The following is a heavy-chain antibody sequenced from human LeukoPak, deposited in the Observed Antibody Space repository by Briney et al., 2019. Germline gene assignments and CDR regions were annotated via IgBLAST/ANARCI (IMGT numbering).Heavy chain of an antibody. CDR2: IIPIFGTA. Sequence: ASVKVSCKASGGTFSSYATSWVRQAPGQGLEWMGGIIPIFGTANYAQKFQGRVTITTDESTSTAYMELSSLRSEDTAVYYCAVRYCSSTSCYPPGDFDYWGQGTLVTVSS. J-gene: IGHJ4*02. CDR3: AVRYCSSTSCYPPGDFDY. D-gene: IGHD2-2*01. CDR1: GGTFSSYA. V-gene: IGHV1-69*05.